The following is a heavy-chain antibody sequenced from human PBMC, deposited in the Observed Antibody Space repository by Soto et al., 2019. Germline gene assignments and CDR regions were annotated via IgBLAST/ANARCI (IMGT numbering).Heavy chain of an antibody. J-gene: IGHJ5*02. CDR3: AKRGITGTTLRWFDP. CDR1: GFTFSSYA. CDR2: ISGSGGST. D-gene: IGHD1-7*01. V-gene: IGHV3-23*01. Sequence: GGSLRLSCSASGFTFSSYAMSWVRQTPGKGLEWVSAISGSGGSTYYADSVKGRFTISRDNSKNTLYLQMNSLRAEDTAVYYCAKRGITGTTLRWFDPWGQGTLVTVSS.